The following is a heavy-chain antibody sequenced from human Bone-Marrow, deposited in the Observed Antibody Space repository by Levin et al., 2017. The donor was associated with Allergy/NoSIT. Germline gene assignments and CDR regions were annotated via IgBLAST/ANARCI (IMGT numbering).Heavy chain of an antibody. D-gene: IGHD5-12*01. CDR2: IYYSGST. CDR1: GGSISSSSYY. V-gene: IGHV4-39*07. J-gene: IGHJ6*02. Sequence: SETLSLTCTVSGGSISSSSYYWGWIRQPPGKGLEWIGTIYYSGSTYYNPSLKSRVTISIDMSKNQFSLKLSSVTAADMAVYYCAREVAYDGPSDYSGMDVWGQGTTVTVSS. CDR3: AREVAYDGPSDYSGMDV.